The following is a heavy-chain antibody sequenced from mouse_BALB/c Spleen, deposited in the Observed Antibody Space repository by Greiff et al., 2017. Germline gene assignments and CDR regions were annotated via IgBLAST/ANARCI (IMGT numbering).Heavy chain of an antibody. V-gene: IGHV1-9*01. J-gene: IGHJ2*01. Sequence: QVQLQQSGAELMKPGASVKISCKATGYTFSSYWIEWVKQRPGHGLEWIGEILPGSGSTNYNEKFKGKATFTADTSSNTAYMQLSSLTSEDSAVYYCARKRGGTDFDYWGQGTTLTVSS. CDR2: ILPGSGST. CDR3: ARKRGGTDFDY. CDR1: GYTFSSYW. D-gene: IGHD4-1*01.